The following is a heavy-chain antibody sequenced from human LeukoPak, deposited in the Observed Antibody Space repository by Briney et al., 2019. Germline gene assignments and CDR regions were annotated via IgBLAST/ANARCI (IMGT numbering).Heavy chain of an antibody. Sequence: GGSLRLSCAASGFTFSSYEMNWVRQAPGKGLEWVSYISSSGSTIYYADSVKGRFTTSRDNSKNTMSVQMDDLRAEDTAVYYCTRYNNDHFDYWGQGTLVTVSS. CDR1: GFTFSSYE. V-gene: IGHV3-48*03. CDR3: TRYNNDHFDY. CDR2: ISSSGSTI. D-gene: IGHD1-14*01. J-gene: IGHJ4*02.